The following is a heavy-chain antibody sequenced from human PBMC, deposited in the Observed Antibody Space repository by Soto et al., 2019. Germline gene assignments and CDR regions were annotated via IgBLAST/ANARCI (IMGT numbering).Heavy chain of an antibody. CDR3: ARRKGYCSGGSCNDWFDP. CDR2: IYYSGST. D-gene: IGHD2-15*01. V-gene: IGHV4-61*01. Sequence: PSETLSLTCTVSGGSISSSSYYWSWIRQPPGKGLEWIGYIYYSGSTNYNPSLKSRVTISVDTSKNQFSLKLSSVTAADTAVYYCARRKGYCSGGSCNDWFDPWGQGTLVTVSS. CDR1: GGSISSSSYY. J-gene: IGHJ5*02.